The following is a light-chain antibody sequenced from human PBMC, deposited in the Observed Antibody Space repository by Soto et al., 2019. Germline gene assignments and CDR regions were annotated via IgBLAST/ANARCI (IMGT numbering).Light chain of an antibody. J-gene: IGLJ1*01. CDR1: GSYNF. Sequence: QSVLTQPASVSGSPGQSITISCTVGSYNFVSWYQQHPGKAPKVLIYKVSKRPSGVSDRFSGSKSGNTASLTISGLQAEDEADYYCCSDAGRSTYVFGTGTKSPS. CDR2: KVS. V-gene: IGLV2-23*02. CDR3: CSDAGRSTYV.